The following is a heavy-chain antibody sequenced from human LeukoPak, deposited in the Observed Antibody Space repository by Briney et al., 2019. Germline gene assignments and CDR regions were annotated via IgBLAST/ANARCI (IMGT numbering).Heavy chain of an antibody. CDR1: GYTLTELS. CDR3: ATEGQWLLLHYFDS. J-gene: IGHJ4*02. V-gene: IGHV1-24*01. D-gene: IGHD6-19*01. Sequence: ASVKVSCRVSGYTLTELSIHWVRQAPGKGLDWMGGFDPEDSEPIYAEKFHDRVTMTEDTSTDTAYLELSRLTSEDTAVYYCATEGQWLLLHYFDSWGQGILVTVSS. CDR2: FDPEDSEP.